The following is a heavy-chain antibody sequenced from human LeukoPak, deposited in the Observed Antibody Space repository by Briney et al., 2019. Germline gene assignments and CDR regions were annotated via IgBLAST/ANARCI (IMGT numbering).Heavy chain of an antibody. D-gene: IGHD3-22*01. CDR1: GGSFSGYY. V-gene: IGHV4-34*01. CDR3: ASTYYFDSSGYYYGGP. Sequence: PSETLSLTCAVYGGSFSGYYWSWIRQPPGKGLEWIGSIYYSGRTYDNPSLKSRVTISVDTSKNQFSLKLSSVTAADTAVYYCASTYYFDSSGYYYGGPWGQGTLVTVSS. CDR2: IYYSGRT. J-gene: IGHJ5*02.